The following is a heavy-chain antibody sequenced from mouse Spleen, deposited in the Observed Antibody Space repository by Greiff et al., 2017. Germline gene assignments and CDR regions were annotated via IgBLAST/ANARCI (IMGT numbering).Heavy chain of an antibody. CDR2: IDPEDGET. Sequence: EVKLVESGAELVKPGASVKLSCTASGFNITDYYMHWVKQRTEQGLEWIGRIDPEDGETKYAPKFQGKATITADTSSNTAYLQLSSLTSEDTAVYYCARGTGTWAYWGQGTLVTVSA. V-gene: IGHV14-2*01. J-gene: IGHJ3*01. D-gene: IGHD4-1*01. CDR1: GFNITDYY. CDR3: ARGTGTWAY.